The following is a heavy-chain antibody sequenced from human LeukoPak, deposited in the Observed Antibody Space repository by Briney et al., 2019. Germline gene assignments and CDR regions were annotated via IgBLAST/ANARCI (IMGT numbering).Heavy chain of an antibody. CDR2: IFQSGTT. CDR3: ARDSWGRFDY. D-gene: IGHD7-27*01. CDR1: GDSITTYY. J-gene: IGHJ4*02. Sequence: SETLSLTCTVSGDSITTYYWSWIRQPPGKVLEWIGYIFQSGTTKYNRSLKSRVTILSDVSKNQFSLNLTSVTAADTAVYYCARDSWGRFDYWGQGTLVAVSS. V-gene: IGHV4-59*01.